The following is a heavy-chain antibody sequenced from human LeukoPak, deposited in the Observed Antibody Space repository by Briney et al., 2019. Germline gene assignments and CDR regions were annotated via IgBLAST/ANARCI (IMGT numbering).Heavy chain of an antibody. V-gene: IGHV4-59*01. CDR1: GGSISSYY. J-gene: IGHJ4*02. CDR3: ARAAGYYYDSSGYYYYDY. CDR2: IYYSGST. D-gene: IGHD3-22*01. Sequence: SEALSLTCTVSGGSISSYYWSWIRPPPGKGLEWIGYIYYSGSTNYNPSPKSRVTISVDTSKNQFSLKLSSVTAADTAVYYCARAAGYYYDSSGYYYYDYWGQGTLVTVSS.